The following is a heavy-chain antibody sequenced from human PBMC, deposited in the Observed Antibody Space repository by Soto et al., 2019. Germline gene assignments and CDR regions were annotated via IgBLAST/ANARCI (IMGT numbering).Heavy chain of an antibody. CDR1: GFTFSSYG. Sequence: QVQLVESGGGVVQPGRSLRLSCAASGFTFSSYGMHWVRQAPGKGLEWVAVIWYDGSNKYYADSVKGRFTISRDNSKNPLYLQMNSLTAKDTAVYYCASEYCSGGSCYYYGMDVWGQGTTVTVSS. V-gene: IGHV3-33*01. D-gene: IGHD2-15*01. CDR2: IWYDGSNK. CDR3: ASEYCSGGSCYYYGMDV. J-gene: IGHJ6*02.